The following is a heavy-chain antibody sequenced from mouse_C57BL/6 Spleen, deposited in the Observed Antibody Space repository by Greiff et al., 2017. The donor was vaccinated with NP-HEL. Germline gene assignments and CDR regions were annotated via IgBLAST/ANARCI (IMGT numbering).Heavy chain of an antibody. CDR1: GYTFPSSW. CDR2: INPSNGGT. Sequence: QVQLQQPGTELVKPGASVKLSCKASGYTFPSSWMPWVKQRPGQGLEWIGNINPSNGGTNYNEKFKSKATLTVDKSSSTAYMQLSSLTSEDSAVYYCARETTVVDYAMDYWGQGTSVTVSS. J-gene: IGHJ4*01. D-gene: IGHD1-1*01. V-gene: IGHV1-53*01. CDR3: ARETTVVDYAMDY.